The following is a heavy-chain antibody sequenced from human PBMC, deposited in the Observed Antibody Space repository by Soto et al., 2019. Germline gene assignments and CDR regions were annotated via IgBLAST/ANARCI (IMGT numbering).Heavy chain of an antibody. Sequence: GGSLRLSCAASGFTFSSYAMHWVRQAPGKGLEWVAVISYDGSNKYYADSVKGRFTISRDNSKNTLYLQMNSLRAEDTAVYYCARVQAVVTSYYYYGMDVWGQATTVTVSS. CDR3: ARVQAVVTSYYYYGMDV. V-gene: IGHV3-30-3*01. J-gene: IGHJ6*02. CDR2: ISYDGSNK. D-gene: IGHD2-21*02. CDR1: GFTFSSYA.